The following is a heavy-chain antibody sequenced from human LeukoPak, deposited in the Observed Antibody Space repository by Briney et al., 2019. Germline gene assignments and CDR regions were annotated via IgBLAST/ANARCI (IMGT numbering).Heavy chain of an antibody. CDR1: GDSFSSNSAA. V-gene: IGHV6-1*01. CDR2: TYYRSKLYN. D-gene: IGHD4-17*01. Sequence: SQTLSLTCAISGDSFSSNSAAWNWLRQSPSRGLEWLGRTYYRSKLYNDYAVSVKSRITINPDTSKNQFSLQLNSVTPEDTAVYYCARGEGLRDFGYWGQGTLVTVSS. CDR3: ARGEGLRDFGY. J-gene: IGHJ4*02.